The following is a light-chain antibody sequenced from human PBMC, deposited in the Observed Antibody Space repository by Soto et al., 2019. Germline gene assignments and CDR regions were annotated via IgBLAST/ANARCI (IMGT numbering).Light chain of an antibody. CDR2: GAS. CDR1: RSVSNNY. CDR3: QQYGSSRALT. V-gene: IGKV3-20*01. Sequence: EIVLTQSPGTLSLSPGERATLSCRASRSVSNNYFAWYQQKPGQAPRLLIYGASSRASGTPDRFSGSGSGKDFTLTISRLEPEDFAVYYCQQYGSSRALTFGGGTKVEIK. J-gene: IGKJ4*01.